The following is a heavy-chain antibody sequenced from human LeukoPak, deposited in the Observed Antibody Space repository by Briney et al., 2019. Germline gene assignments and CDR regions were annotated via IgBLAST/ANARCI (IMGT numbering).Heavy chain of an antibody. CDR3: AKDRVESAMWYGGFDY. V-gene: IGHV3-30*02. CDR2: IRYDGTNK. CDR1: GFSFSNYG. J-gene: IGHJ4*02. Sequence: PGGFLRLSCAASGFSFSNYGMHWVRQAPGKGLEWVGLIRYDGTNKYYADFVKGRFTIFRDKSKNTLYLQMNSLRVEDTAVYSCAKDRVESAMWYGGFDYWGQGTLVTVSS. D-gene: IGHD3-16*01.